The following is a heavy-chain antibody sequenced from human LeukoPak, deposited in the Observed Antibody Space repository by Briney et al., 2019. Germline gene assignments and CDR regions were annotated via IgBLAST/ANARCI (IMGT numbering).Heavy chain of an antibody. CDR3: VIGVGWQPDY. J-gene: IGHJ4*02. D-gene: IGHD2-15*01. V-gene: IGHV4-59*02. CDR1: GDSVTGYY. Sequence: PSETLSLTCTVFGDSVTGYYLIWVRQPPGKGLEWIVHIYKIGTTNYNPSLKSRLTISADTSNNQFSLKLRSVTAADTAVYYCVIGVGWQPDYWGQGALVTVSS. CDR2: IYKIGTT.